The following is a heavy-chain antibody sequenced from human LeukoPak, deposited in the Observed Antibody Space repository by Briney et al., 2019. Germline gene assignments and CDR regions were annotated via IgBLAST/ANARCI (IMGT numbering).Heavy chain of an antibody. D-gene: IGHD4-11*01. V-gene: IGHV3-33*01. CDR3: ARDPYSNYGFFDY. CDR1: GFTFSSYG. J-gene: IGHJ4*02. Sequence: GGSLRLSCAASGFTFSSYGMHWVRQAPGKGLEWVAVIWCDGSNKYYADSVKGRFTISRDNSKNTLYLQMNSLRAEDTAVYYCARDPYSNYGFFDYWGQGTLVTVSS. CDR2: IWCDGSNK.